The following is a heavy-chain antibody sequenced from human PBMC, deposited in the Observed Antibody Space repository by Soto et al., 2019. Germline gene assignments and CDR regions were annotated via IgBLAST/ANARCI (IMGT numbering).Heavy chain of an antibody. J-gene: IGHJ5*02. CDR1: GFTFSSYW. V-gene: IGHV3-7*01. D-gene: IGHD6-13*01. CDR3: ARGYLIAAVDFAPVWFDP. CDR2: IKQDGSEK. Sequence: GGSLRLSCAASGFTFSSYWMSWVRQAPGKGLEWVANIKQDGSEKYYVDSVKGRFTISRDNAKKSLYLQMNSLRAEDTAVYYCARGYLIAAVDFAPVWFDPWGQGTLVTVSS.